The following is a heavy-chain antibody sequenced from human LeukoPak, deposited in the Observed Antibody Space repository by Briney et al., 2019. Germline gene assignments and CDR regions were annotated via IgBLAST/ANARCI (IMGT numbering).Heavy chain of an antibody. V-gene: IGHV3-23*01. Sequence: GGSLRLSCAASGFTFSSYAMSWVRQAPGKGLEWVSAISGSGGSTYYADSVKGRFTISRDNSKYTLYLQMNSLRAEDTAVYYCAKDQSNFWSGYLDYWGQGTLVTVSS. CDR1: GFTFSSYA. CDR2: ISGSGGST. D-gene: IGHD3-3*01. J-gene: IGHJ4*02. CDR3: AKDQSNFWSGYLDY.